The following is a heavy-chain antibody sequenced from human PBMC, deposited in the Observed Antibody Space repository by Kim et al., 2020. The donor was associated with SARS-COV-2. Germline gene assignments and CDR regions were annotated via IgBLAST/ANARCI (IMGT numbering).Heavy chain of an antibody. CDR2: ISSSGSHT. Sequence: GGSLRLSCAGSAFAFSDSYMSWIRQAPGKGLEWASYISSSGSHTNYADSVKGRFTISRDNAKNSLYLQMNSLRAEDTAIYYCARDREGAASFDYWGQGTL. V-gene: IGHV3-11*06. CDR3: ARDREGAASFDY. CDR1: AFAFSDSY. D-gene: IGHD1-26*01. J-gene: IGHJ4*02.